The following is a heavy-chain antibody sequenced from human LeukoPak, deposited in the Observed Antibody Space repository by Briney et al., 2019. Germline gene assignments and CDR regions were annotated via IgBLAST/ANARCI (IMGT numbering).Heavy chain of an antibody. Sequence: SETLSLTCTVSGYYISSGYYWGWIRQPPGKGLEWIGSIYHSGSTYYNPSLKSRVTISVDTSKNQFSLKLSSVTAADTAVYYCASEPYCSGGSCFVGASPTDYWGQGTLVTVSS. CDR2: IYHSGST. CDR3: ASEPYCSGGSCFVGASPTDY. CDR1: GYYISSGYY. D-gene: IGHD2-15*01. V-gene: IGHV4-38-2*02. J-gene: IGHJ4*02.